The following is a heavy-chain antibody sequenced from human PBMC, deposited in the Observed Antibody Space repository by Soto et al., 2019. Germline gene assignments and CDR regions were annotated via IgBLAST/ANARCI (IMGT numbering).Heavy chain of an antibody. D-gene: IGHD3-3*01. CDR1: GYTFTSYG. CDR2: ISAYNGNT. J-gene: IGHJ5*02. V-gene: IGHV1-18*01. CDR3: AGALVTSTYYDFWSGYSNWFDP. Sequence: ASVKVSCKASGYTFTSYGIIWVRQAPGQGLEWMGWISAYNGNTNYAQKLQGRVTMTTDKSTSTAYMELRSLRSDDTAVYYCAGALVTSTYYDFWSGYSNWFDPWGQGTLVTVSS.